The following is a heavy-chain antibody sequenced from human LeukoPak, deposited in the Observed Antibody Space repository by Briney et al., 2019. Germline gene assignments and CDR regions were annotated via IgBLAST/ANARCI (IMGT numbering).Heavy chain of an antibody. D-gene: IGHD3-22*01. CDR3: ARDPPMYYYDEPGSRDAFDI. CDR1: GFTFSRYG. Sequence: GGSLRLSCAASGFTFSRYGMHWVRQAPGKGLEWVAVIWYDGSNKYYAQSVKGRFTISRDNSKNTLHLQMNSLGAEDTAVYYCARDPPMYYYDEPGSRDAFDIWGQGTMVTVSS. CDR2: IWYDGSNK. V-gene: IGHV3-33*01. J-gene: IGHJ3*02.